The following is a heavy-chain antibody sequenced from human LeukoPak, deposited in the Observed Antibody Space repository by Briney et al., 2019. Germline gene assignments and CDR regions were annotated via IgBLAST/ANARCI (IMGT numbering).Heavy chain of an antibody. J-gene: IGHJ3*02. CDR2: IGTAGDP. V-gene: IGHV3-13*05. CDR3: ATPRTLWGAFVI. Sequence: PGGSLRLSCAASGFTFSSHDMHWVRQTTGRGLEWVSGIGTAGDPYYLDSVKGGFSISRENAKNSLSLQMNTLRAGDTPVFYCATPRTLWGAFVIWGQGTMVTVSS. CDR1: GFTFSSHD. D-gene: IGHD2-21*01.